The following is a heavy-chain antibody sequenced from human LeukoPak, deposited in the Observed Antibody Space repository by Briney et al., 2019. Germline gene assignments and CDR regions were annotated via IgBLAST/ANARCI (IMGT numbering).Heavy chain of an antibody. Sequence: GGSLRLSCAASGFTYSSYETNWVRQAPGKGLEWVSYISSSGSRIYYADSVKGRFTISRDNAKNSLYLQMNSLRAEDTAVYYCARAVRGVISYYYYYYYIDVWGKGTTVTISS. D-gene: IGHD3-10*01. CDR1: GFTYSSYE. CDR2: ISSSGSRI. V-gene: IGHV3-48*03. J-gene: IGHJ6*03. CDR3: ARAVRGVISYYYYYYYIDV.